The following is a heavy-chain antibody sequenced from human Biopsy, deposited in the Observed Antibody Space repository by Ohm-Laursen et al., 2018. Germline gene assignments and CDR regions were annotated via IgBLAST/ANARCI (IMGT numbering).Heavy chain of an antibody. CDR1: GGSLSGYY. D-gene: IGHD2/OR15-2a*01. Sequence: TLSLTCAVYGGSLSGYYWNWIRQSPGKGLEWIGEINHRGFTSNNPSLKSRVTISVDTSKNQFSLKLGSVTAADTAVYYCAKNLAVSSYALDIWGQGTMVAVSS. CDR2: INHRGFT. CDR3: AKNLAVSSYALDI. J-gene: IGHJ3*02. V-gene: IGHV4-34*01.